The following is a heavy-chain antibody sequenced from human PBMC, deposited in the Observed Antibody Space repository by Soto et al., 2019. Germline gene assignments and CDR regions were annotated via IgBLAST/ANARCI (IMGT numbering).Heavy chain of an antibody. CDR1: GFTFSDYN. Sequence: PGGSLRLSCVASGFTFSDYNMNWVRQAPGKGLEWVSFISGRSNTIYYADSVKGRLTISRDNAKNSLYLLMNSLRAEDTAVYYCVNYYYGMDVWGQGTTVTVSS. V-gene: IGHV3-48*01. CDR2: ISGRSNTI. CDR3: VNYYYGMDV. J-gene: IGHJ6*02.